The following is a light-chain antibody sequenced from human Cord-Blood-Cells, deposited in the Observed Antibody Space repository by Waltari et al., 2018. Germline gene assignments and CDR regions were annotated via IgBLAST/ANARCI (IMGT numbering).Light chain of an antibody. CDR3: QQYYSTPWT. V-gene: IGKV1-NL1*01. CDR1: QGISKS. Sequence: DIQMTQSPSSLSASVGDRVTITGRASQGISKSLAWYQQKPGKAPKLRLYAASRLESGVPSRFSGSGSGTDYTLTISSLQPEDFATYYCQQYYSTPWTFGQGTKVEIK. CDR2: AAS. J-gene: IGKJ1*01.